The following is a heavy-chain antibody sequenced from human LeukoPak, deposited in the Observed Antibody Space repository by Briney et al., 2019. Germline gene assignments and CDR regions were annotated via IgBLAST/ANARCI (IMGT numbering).Heavy chain of an antibody. D-gene: IGHD2-15*01. CDR1: GGSFSGYY. Sequence: PSETLSLTCAVNGGSFSGYYWIWIRQPPGKGLEWIGEINHSGSTNYNPSLKSRVTISVDTSKNQFSLKLSSVTAADTAVYYCARGGVCGSCDGFDMWGQGIMVTVSS. V-gene: IGHV4-34*01. CDR3: ARGGVCGSCDGFDM. CDR2: INHSGST. J-gene: IGHJ3*02.